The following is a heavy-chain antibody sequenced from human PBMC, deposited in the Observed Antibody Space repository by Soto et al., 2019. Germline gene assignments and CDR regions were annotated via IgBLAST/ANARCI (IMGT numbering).Heavy chain of an antibody. CDR2: VYSGGTT. V-gene: IGHV3-53*01. CDR3: ARAGSPFDSDSSGYWGFDH. D-gene: IGHD3-22*01. J-gene: IGHJ4*02. CDR1: GFAVSNNY. Sequence: GSLRISCVASGFAVSNNYMNWVRQAPGKGLEWVSVVYSGGTTYYADSVRGRFTVSRDDSKNTLFLQMSSLRAEDTAVYYCARAGSPFDSDSSGYWGFDHWGQGTLVTVSS.